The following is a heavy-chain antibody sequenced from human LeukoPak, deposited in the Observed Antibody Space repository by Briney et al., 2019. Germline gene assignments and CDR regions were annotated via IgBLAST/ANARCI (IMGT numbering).Heavy chain of an antibody. V-gene: IGHV1-2*02. CDR1: GYTFTGYY. CDR3: ARRLTYYYDSSGYYLDY. Sequence: GASVKVSCKASGYTFTGYYMHWVRQAPGQGLEWMGWINPNSGGTNYAQKFQGRVTMTRDTSISTAYMELSRLRSDDTAVYYCARRLTYYYDSSGYYLDYWGQGTLVTVSS. D-gene: IGHD3-22*01. J-gene: IGHJ4*02. CDR2: INPNSGGT.